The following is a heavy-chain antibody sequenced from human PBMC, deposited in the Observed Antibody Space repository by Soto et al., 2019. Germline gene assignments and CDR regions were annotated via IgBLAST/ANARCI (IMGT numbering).Heavy chain of an antibody. CDR1: GFSLSTSGVG. V-gene: IGHV2-5*02. J-gene: IGHJ6*02. CDR2: IYWDDDK. D-gene: IGHD2-15*01. CDR3: AYLPCSGGSCYWFSFSGMAV. Sequence: QITLKESGPPLVKPTQTLTLTCTFSGFSLSTSGVGVAWIRQPPGKALEWLALIYWDDDKRYRPSLESRLTITKDASHNQVVLTLTHMHAVDTATYYCAYLPCSGGSCYWFSFSGMAVWGQGTTVTVSS.